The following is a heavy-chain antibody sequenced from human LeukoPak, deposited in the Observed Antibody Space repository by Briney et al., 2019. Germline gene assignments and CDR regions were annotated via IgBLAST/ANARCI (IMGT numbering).Heavy chain of an antibody. V-gene: IGHV4-59*05. Sequence: PSETLSLTCTVSGGSISSYYWSWIRQPPGKGLEWIGSIYYSGSTYYNPSLKSRVTISVDTSKNQFSLKLSSVTAADTAVYYCARQEPCSSTSCFEPNWYFDLWGRGTLVTVSS. CDR2: IYYSGST. D-gene: IGHD2-2*01. J-gene: IGHJ2*01. CDR3: ARQEPCSSTSCFEPNWYFDL. CDR1: GGSISSYY.